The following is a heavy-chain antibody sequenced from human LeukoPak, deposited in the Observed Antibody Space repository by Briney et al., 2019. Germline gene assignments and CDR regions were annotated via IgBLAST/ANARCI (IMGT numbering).Heavy chain of an antibody. J-gene: IGHJ4*02. Sequence: QPGGSLRLSCAASGFTFSSYAMSWVRQAPGKGLEWVSAISGSGGSTYYADSVKGRFTISRDNSKNTLYLQMNSLRAEDTAVYYCAKSTSTYYYDSSGSRTTLLNFDYWGQGTLVTVSS. CDR1: GFTFSSYA. D-gene: IGHD3-22*01. CDR3: AKSTSTYYYDSSGSRTTLLNFDY. V-gene: IGHV3-23*01. CDR2: ISGSGGST.